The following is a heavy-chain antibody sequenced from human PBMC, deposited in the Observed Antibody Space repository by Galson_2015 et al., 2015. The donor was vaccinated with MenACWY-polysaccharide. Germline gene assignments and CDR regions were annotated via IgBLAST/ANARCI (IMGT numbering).Heavy chain of an antibody. V-gene: IGHV5-51*01. CDR1: GYSFSNYW. CDR2: IYPGDSDT. D-gene: IGHD6-13*01. J-gene: IGHJ5*02. CDR3: ARHGSRSWDSWFDP. Sequence: QSGAEVKKPGESLTISCKGSGYSFSNYWIGWVRQMPGKGLEWMGIIYPGDSDTRYSPSFQGQVSISADKSISTVYLQWSSLKASDTAIYYCARHGSRSWDSWFDPWGQGTLVIASS.